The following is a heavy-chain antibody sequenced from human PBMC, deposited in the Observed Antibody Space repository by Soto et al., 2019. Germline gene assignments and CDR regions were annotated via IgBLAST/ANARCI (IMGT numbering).Heavy chain of an antibody. J-gene: IGHJ4*02. CDR2: IWYDGSNK. V-gene: IGHV3-33*01. Sequence: ESGGGVVQPGRSLRLSCAASGFTFSSYGMHWVRQAPGKGLEWVAVIWYDGSNKYYADSVKGRFTISRDNSKNTLYLKMNSLRAEDTAVYYCARDVYSSSWYTIDYWGQGTLVTVSS. CDR3: ARDVYSSSWYTIDY. CDR1: GFTFSSYG. D-gene: IGHD6-13*01.